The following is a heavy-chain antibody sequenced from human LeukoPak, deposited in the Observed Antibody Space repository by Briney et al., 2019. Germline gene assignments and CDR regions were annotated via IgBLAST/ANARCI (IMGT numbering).Heavy chain of an antibody. D-gene: IGHD5-24*01. CDR2: ITGSGGST. CDR3: ARTKEMATISYFDS. CDR1: GFTFSSYA. V-gene: IGHV3-23*01. Sequence: GGSLRLSCAASGFTFSSYAMTWVRQAPGRGLEWVSAITGSGGSTYYADSVKGRFTISRDNAKNSLYLQMNSLRAEDTAVYYCARTKEMATISYFDSWGQGTLVTVSS. J-gene: IGHJ4*02.